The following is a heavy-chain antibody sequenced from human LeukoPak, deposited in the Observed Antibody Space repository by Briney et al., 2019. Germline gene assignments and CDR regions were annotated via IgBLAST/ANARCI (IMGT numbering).Heavy chain of an antibody. CDR2: IKQDGSEK. D-gene: IGHD4-17*01. J-gene: IGHJ6*03. Sequence: GGSLRLSCAASGFTFSNYWMIWVRQAPGKGLEWVAIIKQDGSEKYYLDSVKGRFTTSRDNAKNSLYLQMNSLRAEDTAVFYCARAGDYFTYYYYYMDVWGKGTTVTISS. V-gene: IGHV3-7*01. CDR3: ARAGDYFTYYYYYMDV. CDR1: GFTFSNYW.